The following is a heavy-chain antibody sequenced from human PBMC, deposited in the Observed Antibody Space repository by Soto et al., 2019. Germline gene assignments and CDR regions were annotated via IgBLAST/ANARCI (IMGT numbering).Heavy chain of an antibody. J-gene: IGHJ5*02. V-gene: IGHV4-34*01. CDR3: ARKGIAAAGRRSNWFDP. D-gene: IGHD6-13*01. Sequence: SETLSLTCAVYGGSFRGYYWSWIRQPPGKGLEWIGEINHSGSTNYNPSLKSRVTISVDTSKNQFSLKLSSVTAADTAVYYCARKGIAAAGRRSNWFDPWGQGTLVTVSS. CDR1: GGSFRGYY. CDR2: INHSGST.